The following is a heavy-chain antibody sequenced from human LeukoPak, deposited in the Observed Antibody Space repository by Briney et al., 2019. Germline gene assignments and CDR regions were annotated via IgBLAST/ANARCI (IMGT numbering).Heavy chain of an antibody. J-gene: IGHJ3*02. CDR1: GYTFTGYY. V-gene: IGHV1-2*02. CDR2: INPNSGGT. Sequence: ASVKVSCKASGYTFTGYYMHWVRQAPGQGLEWMGWINPNSGGTNYAQKFQGRVTMPRDTSMSTAYMELSRLRSDDTAVYYCARESLEYSSSSDAFDIWGQGTMVTVSS. D-gene: IGHD6-6*01. CDR3: ARESLEYSSSSDAFDI.